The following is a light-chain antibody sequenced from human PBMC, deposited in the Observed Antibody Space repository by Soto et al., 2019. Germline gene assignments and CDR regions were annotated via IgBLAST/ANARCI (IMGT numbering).Light chain of an antibody. CDR1: QSINRW. V-gene: IGKV1-5*01. CDR3: QQYNSWWT. J-gene: IGKJ1*01. Sequence: DIQMTQSPSTLSASVGDRVTITCRASQSINRWLAWYQQRPGKAPRLLIYYASTLESGVPSRFSGSESGTEITLTISGLQPDDFATYYCQQYNSWWTFGQGTKVDIK. CDR2: YAS.